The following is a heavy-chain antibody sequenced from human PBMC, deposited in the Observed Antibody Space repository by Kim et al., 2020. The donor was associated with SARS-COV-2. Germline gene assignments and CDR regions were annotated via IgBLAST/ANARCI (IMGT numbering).Heavy chain of an antibody. D-gene: IGHD6-13*01. Sequence: GGSLRLSCAASGFTFSSYGMHWVRQAPGKGLEWVAVIRYDGSNKYYADSVKGRFTISRDNSKNTLYLQMNSLRAEDTAVYYCAKDLFQQLVLYYYYGMDVWGQGTTVTVSS. CDR3: AKDLFQQLVLYYYYGMDV. J-gene: IGHJ6*02. CDR1: GFTFSSYG. CDR2: IRYDGSNK. V-gene: IGHV3-33*06.